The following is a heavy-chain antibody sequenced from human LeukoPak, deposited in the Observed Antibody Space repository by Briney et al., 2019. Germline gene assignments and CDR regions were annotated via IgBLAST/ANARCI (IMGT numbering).Heavy chain of an antibody. D-gene: IGHD3-22*01. V-gene: IGHV4-4*07. Sequence: SETLSLTCTVSSGSISNYDWSWIRQPAGKGLEWIGRIYTSGSTNYNPSLKSRVTMSVDTSKKQFSLKLSSVTAADTAVYYCARDLAEGYYYDSSGYLAWFDPWGQRTLVTVSS. CDR2: IYTSGST. CDR3: ARDLAEGYYYDSSGYLAWFDP. J-gene: IGHJ5*02. CDR1: SGSISNYD.